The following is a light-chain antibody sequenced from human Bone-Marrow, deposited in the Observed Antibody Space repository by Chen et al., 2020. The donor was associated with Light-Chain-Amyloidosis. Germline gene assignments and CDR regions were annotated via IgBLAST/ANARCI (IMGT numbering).Light chain of an antibody. CDR3: LQYYSFWT. J-gene: IGKJ1*01. Sequence: DVHMTQSPSTLSASVGDRITITCRPSQTINGWLAWYQQKPGKVPKVLIYKTSTLETGVPSRFTGSGSGTEFTLTITSLQPDDFATYYCLQYYSFWTFGQGTKVEIK. CDR1: QTINGW. V-gene: IGKV1-5*03. CDR2: KTS.